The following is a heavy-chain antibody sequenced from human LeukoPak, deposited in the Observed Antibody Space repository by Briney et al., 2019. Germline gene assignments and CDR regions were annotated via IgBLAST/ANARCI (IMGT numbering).Heavy chain of an antibody. D-gene: IGHD2-15*01. CDR1: GFTFDDYG. Sequence: PGGSLRLSCVASGFTFDDYGMSWVRQAPGQGPEWVSDINWNGASRRYADSVKGRFTISRDNAKKSLYLQMNSLRAEDTALYYCARDRLRLGYERTNWFDPWGQGTLVTVSS. CDR2: INWNGASR. V-gene: IGHV3-20*04. CDR3: ARDRLRLGYERTNWFDP. J-gene: IGHJ5*02.